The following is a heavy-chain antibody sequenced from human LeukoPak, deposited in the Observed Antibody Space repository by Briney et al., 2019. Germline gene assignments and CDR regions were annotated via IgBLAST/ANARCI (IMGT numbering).Heavy chain of an antibody. J-gene: IGHJ4*02. Sequence: ASVKVSCKASGYTFTGYYMHWVRQAPGQGLEWMGWINPNSGGTNYAQKSQGRVTMTRDTSISTAYMELSSLRSDGTAVYYCATADYGDYRASAYWGQGTLVTVSS. CDR1: GYTFTGYY. CDR2: INPNSGGT. V-gene: IGHV1-2*02. CDR3: ATADYGDYRASAY. D-gene: IGHD4-17*01.